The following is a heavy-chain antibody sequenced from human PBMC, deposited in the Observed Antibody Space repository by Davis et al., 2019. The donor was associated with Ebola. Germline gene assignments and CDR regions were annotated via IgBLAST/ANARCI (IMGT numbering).Heavy chain of an antibody. CDR2: INAGNGNT. V-gene: IGHV1-3*01. CDR3: ASHGSGGSCYPTGCYGMDV. CDR1: GYTFTSYA. J-gene: IGHJ6*02. Sequence: ASVKVSCKASGYTFTSYAMHWVRQAPGQRLEWMGWINAGNGNTKYSQKFQGRVTITRDTSASTAYMELSSLRSEDTAVYYCASHGSGGSCYPTGCYGMDVWGQGTTVTVSS. D-gene: IGHD2-15*01.